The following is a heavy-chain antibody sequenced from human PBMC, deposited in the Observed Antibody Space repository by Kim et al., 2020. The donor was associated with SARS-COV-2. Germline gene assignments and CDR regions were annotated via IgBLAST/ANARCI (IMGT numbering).Heavy chain of an antibody. V-gene: IGHV3-30*02. CDR3: AKGGIAD. Sequence: DGSNKYYADSVKGRFTISRDNSKNTLYLQMNSLRPEDTAVYYCAKGGIADWGQGTLVTVSS. J-gene: IGHJ4*02. CDR2: DGSNK. D-gene: IGHD6-13*01.